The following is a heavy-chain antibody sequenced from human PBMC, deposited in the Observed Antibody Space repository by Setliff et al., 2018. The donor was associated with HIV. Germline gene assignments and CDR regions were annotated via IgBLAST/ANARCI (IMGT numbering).Heavy chain of an antibody. CDR1: GFTFSTYA. CDR2: ISGSGDST. Sequence: GGSLRLSCAASGFTFSTYAMTWVRQAPGKGLEWVSGISGSGDSTYYADSVKGRFTISRDNSKNTLYLQMNRLRVEDTAVYYCAKDGISGGAYPPYYFDYWGHGTLVTVS. CDR3: AKDGISGGAYPPYYFDY. J-gene: IGHJ4*01. D-gene: IGHD2-15*01. V-gene: IGHV3-23*01.